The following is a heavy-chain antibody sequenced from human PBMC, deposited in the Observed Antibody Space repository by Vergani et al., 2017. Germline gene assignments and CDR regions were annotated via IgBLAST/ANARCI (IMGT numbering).Heavy chain of an antibody. D-gene: IGHD1-26*01. CDR2: ISGSGGST. J-gene: IGHJ5*02. Sequence: EVQLLESGGGLVQPGGSLRLSCAASGFTFSSYAMSWVRQAPGKGLEWVSAISGSGGSTYYADSVKGRFTISRDNSKNTLYVQMNSLGAEDTAVYYCAKGKESGSYGRNWFDPWGQGTLVTVSS. V-gene: IGHV3-23*01. CDR3: AKGKESGSYGRNWFDP. CDR1: GFTFSSYA.